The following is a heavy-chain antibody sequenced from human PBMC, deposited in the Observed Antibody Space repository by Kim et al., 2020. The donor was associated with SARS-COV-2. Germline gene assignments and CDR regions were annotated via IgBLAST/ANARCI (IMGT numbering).Heavy chain of an antibody. CDR2: ISGDGDRT. J-gene: IGHJ4*01. Sequence: GGSLRLSCAASGFTFEDYAMHWVRQAPGKGLEWVSVISGDGDRTNYADSVRGRFTISRDNRKNSLYLQMNSLRIEDSAVYYCAKDREGYDTSGYLDCWGHGALVTVSS. CDR3: AKDREGYDTSGYLDC. D-gene: IGHD3-22*01. V-gene: IGHV3-43*02. CDR1: GFTFEDYA.